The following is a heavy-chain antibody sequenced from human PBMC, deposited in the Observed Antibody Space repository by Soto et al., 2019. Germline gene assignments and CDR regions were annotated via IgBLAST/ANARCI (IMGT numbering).Heavy chain of an antibody. D-gene: IGHD6-6*01. V-gene: IGHV1-69*01. CDR1: GGTFRSYP. J-gene: IGHJ6*02. CDR3: ARDFEYSSSSGHYYYGMDV. CDR2: IIPIFGTA. Sequence: SVEVSCKASGGTFRSYPISWVLQAPGQGLEWMGGIIPIFGTANYAQKFQGRVTITADESTSTAYMELSSLRSEDTAVYYCARDFEYSSSSGHYYYGMDVWGQGTTVTVSS.